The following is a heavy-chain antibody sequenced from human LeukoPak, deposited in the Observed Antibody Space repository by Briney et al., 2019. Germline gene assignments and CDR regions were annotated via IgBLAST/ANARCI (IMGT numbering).Heavy chain of an antibody. J-gene: IGHJ4*02. V-gene: IGHV1-8*01. CDR1: GYTFTSCD. Sequence: GSSVKVSCKASGYTFTSCDINWVRQATGQGREWMGWMNPNSGNTGYGQSFQGRITMTRDISIGTAYMELSNLTSEDTAIYYCTRGSSCRRDNWGQGTLVTVSA. CDR2: MNPNSGNT. CDR3: TRGSSCRRDN.